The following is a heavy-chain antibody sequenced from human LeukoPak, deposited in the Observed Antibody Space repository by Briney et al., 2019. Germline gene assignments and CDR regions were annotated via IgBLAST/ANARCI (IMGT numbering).Heavy chain of an antibody. CDR2: IEQDGSEK. CDR1: GFTFRTYC. D-gene: IGHD3-22*01. CDR3: AREEGYYDSSGYSYYFDY. Sequence: PGGSLRLSCAASGFTFRTYCMTWVRQAPGKGLEWVANIEQDGSEKYYVDSVKGRFTISRDNAKNSLYLQMNSLRAEDTAVYYCAREEGYYDSSGYSYYFDYWGQGTLVTVSS. J-gene: IGHJ4*02. V-gene: IGHV3-7*01.